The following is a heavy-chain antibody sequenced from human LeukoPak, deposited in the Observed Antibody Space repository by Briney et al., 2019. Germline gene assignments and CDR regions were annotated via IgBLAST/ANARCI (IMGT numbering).Heavy chain of an antibody. Sequence: GGSLRLSCAASGFTFSRIAMTWVRQAPGKGLEWVSSISSSSTYTYYTDSVKGRFTISRDNAKNSLYLRMNSLRAEDTAVYYCARDAAPGIGVAGTSDYWGQGTLVTVSS. V-gene: IGHV3-21*01. CDR3: ARDAAPGIGVAGTSDY. CDR2: ISSSSTYT. D-gene: IGHD6-19*01. CDR1: GFTFSRIA. J-gene: IGHJ4*02.